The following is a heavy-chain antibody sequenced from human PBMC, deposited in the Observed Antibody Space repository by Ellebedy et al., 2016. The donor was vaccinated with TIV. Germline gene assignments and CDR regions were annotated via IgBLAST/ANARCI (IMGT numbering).Heavy chain of an antibody. J-gene: IGHJ4*02. CDR1: GGSISSSNW. V-gene: IGHV4-4*02. D-gene: IGHD4-23*01. CDR2: IYHSGST. CDR3: ARDIISDYGGNSSFPGLDY. Sequence: MPSETLSLTCAVSGGSISSSNWWSWVRQPPGKGLEWIGEIYHSGSTNYNPSLKSRVTISVDKSKNQFSLKLSSVTAADTAVYYCARDIISDYGGNSSFPGLDYWGQGTLVTVSS.